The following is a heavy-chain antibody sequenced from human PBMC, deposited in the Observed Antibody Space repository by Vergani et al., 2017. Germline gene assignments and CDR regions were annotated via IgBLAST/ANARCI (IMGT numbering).Heavy chain of an antibody. Sequence: QVQLVESGGGVVQPGRSLRLSCAASGFTFSSYAMHWVRQAPGKGLEWVAVISYDGSNKYYAYSVKGRFTISRDNSKNTLYLQMNSLRAEDTAVYYCARDVHDYGDYGGYFDYWGQGTLVTVSS. J-gene: IGHJ4*02. D-gene: IGHD4-17*01. CDR2: ISYDGSNK. CDR1: GFTFSSYA. CDR3: ARDVHDYGDYGGYFDY. V-gene: IGHV3-30-3*01.